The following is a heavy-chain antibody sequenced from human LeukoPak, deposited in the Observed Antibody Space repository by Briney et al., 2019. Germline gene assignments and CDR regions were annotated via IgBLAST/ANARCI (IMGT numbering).Heavy chain of an antibody. CDR1: GYSFTSYG. CDR2: ISAYNGNT. D-gene: IGHD2-2*01. V-gene: IGHV1-18*01. CDR3: ARDEAMRLWYYYGMDV. J-gene: IGHJ6*02. Sequence: GASVKVSCKASGYSFTSYGISWVRQAPGQGLEWMGWISAYNGNTNYAQKLQGRVTMTTDTSTSTAYTELRSLRSDDTAVYYCARDEAMRLWYYYGMDVWGQGTTVTVSS.